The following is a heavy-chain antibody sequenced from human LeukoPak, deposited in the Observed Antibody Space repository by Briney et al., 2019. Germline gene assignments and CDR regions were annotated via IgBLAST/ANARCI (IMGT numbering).Heavy chain of an antibody. V-gene: IGHV4-30-2*01. Sequence: SETLSLTCALSGGSISSGCYSWTWIRQPPGKGLEWIGYFYHSGSTYYNPSLKSRVTISVDRSKNQFSLKLTSVTAADTAVYYCASTRGDYYYGMDVWGQGTTVTVSS. D-gene: IGHD3-10*01. CDR3: ASTRGDYYYGMDV. J-gene: IGHJ6*02. CDR2: FYHSGST. CDR1: GGSISSGCYS.